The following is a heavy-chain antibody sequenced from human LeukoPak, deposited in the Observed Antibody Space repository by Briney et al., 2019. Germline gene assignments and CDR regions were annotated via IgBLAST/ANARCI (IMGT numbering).Heavy chain of an antibody. J-gene: IGHJ6*03. CDR3: ARDAYGSGSYYPLDYYYYYMDV. CDR2: ISSSSSYI. D-gene: IGHD3-10*01. Sequence: GGSLRLSCEASGFTFSSYGMNWVRQAPGKGLEWVSSISSSSSYIYYADSVKGRFTISRDNAKNSLYLQMNSLRAEDTAVYYCARDAYGSGSYYPLDYYYYYMDVWGKGTTVTVSS. V-gene: IGHV3-21*01. CDR1: GFTFSSYG.